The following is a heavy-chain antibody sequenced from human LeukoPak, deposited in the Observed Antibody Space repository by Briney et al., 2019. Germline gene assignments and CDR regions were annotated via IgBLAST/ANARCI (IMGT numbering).Heavy chain of an antibody. CDR2: IYTSGST. CDR3: ARVPGGTANWYFDL. D-gene: IGHD3-10*01. Sequence: SETLSLTCTVSGGSLSSYYWSWIRQPAGKGLEWIGRIYTSGSTNYNPSLKSRVTMSVDTSKNQFSLRLSSVTAADTAVYYCARVPGGTANWYFDLWGRGTLVTVSS. V-gene: IGHV4-4*07. J-gene: IGHJ2*01. CDR1: GGSLSSYY.